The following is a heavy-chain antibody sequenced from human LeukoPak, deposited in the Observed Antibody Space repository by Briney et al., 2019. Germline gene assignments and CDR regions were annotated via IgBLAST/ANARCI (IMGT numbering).Heavy chain of an antibody. CDR3: ARQGSLGYCSGGSCSRSDY. V-gene: IGHV5-10-1*01. J-gene: IGHJ4*02. D-gene: IGHD2-15*01. CDR2: IDPSDSYT. Sequence: GESLKISCKGSGYRFTSYWISWVRQMPGKGLEWMGRIDPSDSYTNYSPSFQGHVTISADKSISTAYLQWSSLKASDTAMYYCARQGSLGYCSGGSCSRSDYWGQGTLATVSS. CDR1: GYRFTSYW.